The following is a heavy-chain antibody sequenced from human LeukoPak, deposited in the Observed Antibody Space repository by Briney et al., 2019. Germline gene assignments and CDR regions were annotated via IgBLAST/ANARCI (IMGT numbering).Heavy chain of an antibody. CDR2: IYYSGST. D-gene: IGHD4-17*01. J-gene: IGHJ4*02. V-gene: IGHV4-61*01. Sequence: SETLSLTCTVSGGSVSSGSYYWGWVRQPPGRGVEWLGYIYYSGSTNYNPSLKSRVTISVDTSKNQFSLKLSSVTAADTAVYYCAREPLYGDYVLDYWGQGTLVTVSS. CDR1: GGSVSSGSYY. CDR3: AREPLYGDYVLDY.